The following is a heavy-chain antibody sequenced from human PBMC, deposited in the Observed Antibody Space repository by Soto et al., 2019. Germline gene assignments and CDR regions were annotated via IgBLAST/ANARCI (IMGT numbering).Heavy chain of an antibody. J-gene: IGHJ4*02. CDR2: IGAGYGT. Sequence: EVQLLESGGGLVQPGGSLRLSCAASGFTFGSYAMSWVRQAPGKGLEWVSSIGAGYGTYYADSVKGRFTISRDNSKDTLYLQMTSLRAEDTAIDSCATPYSSSWFSPFDYWGKGSLVTVSS. V-gene: IGHV3-23*01. CDR1: GFTFGSYA. D-gene: IGHD6-13*01. CDR3: ATPYSSSWFSPFDY.